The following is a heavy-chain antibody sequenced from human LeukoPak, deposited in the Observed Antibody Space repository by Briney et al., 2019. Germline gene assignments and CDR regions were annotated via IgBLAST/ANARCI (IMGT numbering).Heavy chain of an antibody. CDR2: VHYSGTT. V-gene: IGHV4-30-4*01. CDR1: GGSISSGDKY. Sequence: SQTLSLTCPVSGGSISSGDKYWSWIRQPLGKGLEWIGNVHYSGTTSYNSSLTSRLSMSVDRSKNQFSLRLSSVTAADTAVYYCARDWQLVDWGQGTLVTVSS. J-gene: IGHJ4*02. CDR3: ARDWQLVD. D-gene: IGHD1-1*01.